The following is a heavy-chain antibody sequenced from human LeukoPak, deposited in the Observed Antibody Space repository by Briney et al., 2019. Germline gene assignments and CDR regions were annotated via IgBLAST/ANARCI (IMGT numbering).Heavy chain of an antibody. Sequence: PGGSLRLSCAASGFTFSSYGMHWVRQAPGKGLERVAVIWYDGSNKYYADSVQGRFTISRDNSKDTLYLQMNSLRAEDTAVYYCARDLLGAYYYGMDVWGQGTTVTVSS. CDR2: IWYDGSNK. CDR3: ARDLLGAYYYGMDV. D-gene: IGHD3-16*01. CDR1: GFTFSSYG. V-gene: IGHV3-33*01. J-gene: IGHJ6*02.